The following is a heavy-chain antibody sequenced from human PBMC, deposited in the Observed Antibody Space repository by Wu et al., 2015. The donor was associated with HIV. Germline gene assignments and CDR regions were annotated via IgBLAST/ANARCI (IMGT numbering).Heavy chain of an antibody. D-gene: IGHD1-1*01. CDR3: ARGIYSRGTGYFDF. J-gene: IGHJ4*02. V-gene: IGHV1-18*01. CDR1: GYTFYDYG. CDR2: ISVYST. Sequence: QVQLVQSGADVKKPGASVKVSCKTFGYTFYDYGIIWVRQAPGQGLEWMGWISVYSTHYAANIRNRLTMTMDTSTSVAYMELRNLTFDDTAIYYCARGIYSRGTGYFDFWGQGTLVSVPS.